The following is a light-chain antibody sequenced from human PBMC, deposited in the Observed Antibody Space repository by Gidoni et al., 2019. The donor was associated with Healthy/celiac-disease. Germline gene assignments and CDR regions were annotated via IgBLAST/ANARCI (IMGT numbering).Light chain of an antibody. CDR2: DAS. V-gene: IGKV1-33*01. CDR3: QQYDNLPSFT. CDR1: QDISNY. Sequence: DIQMTQYPSSLSASVGDRVTITCQASQDISNYLNWYQQKPGKAPKLLIYDASNLETGVPSRFSGSGSGTDFTFTISSLQPEDIATYYCQQYDNLPSFTFXPXTKVDIK. J-gene: IGKJ3*01.